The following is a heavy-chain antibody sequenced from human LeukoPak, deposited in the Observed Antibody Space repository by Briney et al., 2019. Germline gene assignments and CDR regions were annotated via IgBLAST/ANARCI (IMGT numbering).Heavy chain of an antibody. CDR3: ARRAGGSPFDI. D-gene: IGHD3-10*01. Sequence: SSQTLSLTCSVSGGSINSGSVSSGGHYWSWIRQHPGKGLEWIGFIYYSGSTNYNPSLSGPVTISLDTSKNQFSLRLSSVTAADTAIYYCARRAGGSPFDIWGQGTMVTVSS. V-gene: IGHV4-31*01. CDR2: IYYSGST. J-gene: IGHJ3*02. CDR1: GGSINSGSVSSGGHY.